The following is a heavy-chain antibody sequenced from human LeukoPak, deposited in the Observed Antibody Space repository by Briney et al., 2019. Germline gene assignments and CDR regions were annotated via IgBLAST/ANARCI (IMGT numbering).Heavy chain of an antibody. J-gene: IGHJ3*02. CDR3: ARNPQNYYDSADAFDI. V-gene: IGHV3-23*01. CDR1: GFTFSSYV. CDR2: ISGSGFST. Sequence: GGSLRLSCAASGFTFSSYVMTWVRQAPGKGLEWVSSISGSGFSTYYADSVKGRFTISRDNSKNTMYLQMNSLRAEDTAVYYCARNPQNYYDSADAFDIWGQGTMVTVSS. D-gene: IGHD3-22*01.